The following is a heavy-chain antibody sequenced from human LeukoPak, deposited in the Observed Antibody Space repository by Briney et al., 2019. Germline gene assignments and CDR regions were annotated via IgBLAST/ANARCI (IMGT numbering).Heavy chain of an antibody. V-gene: IGHV4-34*01. D-gene: IGHD3-3*01. CDR2: INHSGST. Sequence: SETLSLTCAVYGGSFSGYYWSWIRQPPGKGLEWIGEINHSGSTNYNPSLKSRVTISVDTSKNQFTLKLSSVTAADTAVYYCARGRVDFWSGSRVHYFDYWGEGTLVTVSS. CDR1: GGSFSGYY. CDR3: ARGRVDFWSGSRVHYFDY. J-gene: IGHJ4*02.